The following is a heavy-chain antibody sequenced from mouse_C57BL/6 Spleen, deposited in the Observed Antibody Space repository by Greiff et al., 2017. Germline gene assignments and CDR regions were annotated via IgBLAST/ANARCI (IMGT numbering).Heavy chain of an antibody. CDR3: ARGYYCGSRYFDD. CDR1: GYTFTSYW. CDR2: IDPNSGAT. Sequence: QVQLKQPGAELVKPGASVKLSCKASGYTFTSYWMHWVKQRPGRGLEWIGRIDPNSGATKYNEKFKSKATLTVDKPSSTAYMQLSSLTSEDSAIYYCARGYYCGSRYFDDWGTGTTVTVSS. V-gene: IGHV1-72*01. D-gene: IGHD1-1*01. J-gene: IGHJ1*03.